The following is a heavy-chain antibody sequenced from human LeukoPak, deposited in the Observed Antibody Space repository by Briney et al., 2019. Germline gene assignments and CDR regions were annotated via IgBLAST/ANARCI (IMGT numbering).Heavy chain of an antibody. CDR3: ARVAYYRVTADQITDAFDV. CDR1: GFTFSSYA. V-gene: IGHV3-30*02. J-gene: IGHJ3*01. CDR2: IRFDGSNT. Sequence: GGSLRLSCAASGFTFSSYAMHWVRQAPGKGLEWVAFIRFDGSNTYYADSVKGRFTISRDNSRSTLYLQMNSLRAEDTAVYFCARVAYYRVTADQITDAFDVWGRGTAVSVSS. D-gene: IGHD2-21*02.